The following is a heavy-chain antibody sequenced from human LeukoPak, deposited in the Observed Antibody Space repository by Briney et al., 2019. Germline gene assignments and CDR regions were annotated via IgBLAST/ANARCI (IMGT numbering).Heavy chain of an antibody. Sequence: SETLSLTCTVSGGSISSYYWSWIRQPPGKGLEWIGYIYYSGNTNYNPSLKSRVTISVDTSKNQFSLKLSSVTAADTAMYYCARRYYDSSGYYYVFPQNWYFDLWGRGTLVTVSS. CDR3: ARRYYDSSGYYYVFPQNWYFDL. V-gene: IGHV4-59*01. J-gene: IGHJ2*01. D-gene: IGHD3-22*01. CDR1: GGSISSYY. CDR2: IYYSGNT.